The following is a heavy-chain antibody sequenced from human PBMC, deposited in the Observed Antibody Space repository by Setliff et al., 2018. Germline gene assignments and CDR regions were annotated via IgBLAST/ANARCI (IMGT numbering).Heavy chain of an antibody. CDR1: GYIFTNYW. CDR3: TRHEDRNKCTSSSCYRENDAFDV. CDR2: IYPGDSDT. D-gene: IGHD2-2*01. Sequence: PGESLTLSCKASGYIFTNYWIGWVRQMPGKGLEWMGVIYPGDSDTRYSPSFQGQVTISADKSINTAYLQWSSLKASDTAIYYCTRHEDRNKCTSSSCYRENDAFDVWGQGAKVTVSS. J-gene: IGHJ3*01. V-gene: IGHV5-51*01.